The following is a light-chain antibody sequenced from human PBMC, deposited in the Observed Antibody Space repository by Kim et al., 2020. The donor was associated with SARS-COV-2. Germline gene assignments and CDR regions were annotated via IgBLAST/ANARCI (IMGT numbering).Light chain of an antibody. CDR1: SSDVGGYNH. CDR2: DVD. CDR3: CPYAGRCEV. Sequence: QSALTQPRSVSGSPGQSVTISCTGTSSDVGGYNHVSWHQQHPGKAPKLLVYDVDKRPSGVPDRFSGSKSGNTASLTISGLQAEDEADYYGCPYAGRCEVFGTGTKVTVL. V-gene: IGLV2-11*01. J-gene: IGLJ1*01.